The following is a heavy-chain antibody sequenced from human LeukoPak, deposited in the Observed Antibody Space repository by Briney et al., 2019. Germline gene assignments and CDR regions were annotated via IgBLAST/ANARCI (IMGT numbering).Heavy chain of an antibody. Sequence: PGGSLRLSCAASGFTFSSYGMHWVRQAPGKGLEWVAVISYDGSNKYYADSVKGRFTISRDNSKNTLYLQMNSLRAEDTAVYYCAKDRPPECSSTSCFAEYFQHWGQGILVTVSS. CDR3: AKDRPPECSSTSCFAEYFQH. CDR2: ISYDGSNK. J-gene: IGHJ1*01. CDR1: GFTFSSYG. D-gene: IGHD2-2*01. V-gene: IGHV3-30*18.